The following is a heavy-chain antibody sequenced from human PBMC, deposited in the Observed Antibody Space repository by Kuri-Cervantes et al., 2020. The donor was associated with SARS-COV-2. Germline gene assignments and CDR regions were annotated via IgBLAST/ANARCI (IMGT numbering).Heavy chain of an antibody. CDR3: ARDSGSDC. CDR1: GFTVSSNY. J-gene: IGHJ4*02. D-gene: IGHD3-10*01. Sequence: GESLKISCAASGFTVSSNYMSWVRQAPGKGLEWVSVIYSGGSTYYADSVKGRFTISRDNSKNTLYLQMNSLRAEDTAVYYCARDSGSDCWGQGTLVTVSS. V-gene: IGHV3-53*01. CDR2: IYSGGST.